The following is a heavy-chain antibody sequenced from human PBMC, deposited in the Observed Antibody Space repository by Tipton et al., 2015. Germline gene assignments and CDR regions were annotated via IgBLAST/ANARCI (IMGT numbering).Heavy chain of an antibody. D-gene: IGHD2-15*01. Sequence: LRLSCAVSGGSVSSPSYYWSWIRQPPGKGLEWIGYIYYIGSTNYNPSLKGRLTMSIDTSKNQFSLNLSSVTAADTAGYYCARTGYCSGGSCYFDAFGIWGRGTMVTGSS. CDR1: GGSVSSPSYY. J-gene: IGHJ3*02. CDR2: IYYIGST. V-gene: IGHV4-61*01. CDR3: ARTGYCSGGSCYFDAFGI.